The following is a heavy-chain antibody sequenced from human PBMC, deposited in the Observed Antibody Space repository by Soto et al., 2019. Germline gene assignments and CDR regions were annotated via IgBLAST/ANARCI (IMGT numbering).Heavy chain of an antibody. D-gene: IGHD5-12*01. J-gene: IGHJ4*02. Sequence: QVQLVESGGGVVQPGRSLRLSCEASQFTFSNYGMHWVRQAPGKGLEWVAVIWNDGSSRYYADSVKGRFTISRDNSKNTLFLQKNNLRAEDTAVYYCARPDIVAAIGGALDCWGQGTLVTVSS. CDR1: QFTFSNYG. CDR3: ARPDIVAAIGGALDC. CDR2: IWNDGSSR. V-gene: IGHV3-33*01.